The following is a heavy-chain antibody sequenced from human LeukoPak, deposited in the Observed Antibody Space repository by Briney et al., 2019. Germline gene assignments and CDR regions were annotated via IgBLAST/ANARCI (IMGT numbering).Heavy chain of an antibody. CDR2: ISTTSTYI. CDR1: GFAFSSYN. CDR3: ARAGTCSSTSCDGGIEY. Sequence: GGSLRLSCAASGFAFSSYNMKWVRQAPGKGLEWVSFISTTSTYIYYADSMKGRFTVSRDNSKNLLYLQMDSLRVEDTAVYYCARAGTCSSTSCDGGIEYWGQGTLVTVSS. V-gene: IGHV3-21*06. J-gene: IGHJ4*02. D-gene: IGHD2-2*01.